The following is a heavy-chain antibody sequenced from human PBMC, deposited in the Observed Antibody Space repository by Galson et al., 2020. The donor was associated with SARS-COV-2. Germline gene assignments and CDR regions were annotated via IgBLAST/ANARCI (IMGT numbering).Heavy chain of an antibody. J-gene: IGHJ3*02. CDR1: GFTFSSYS. CDR3: ARDSGYDPGAFDI. D-gene: IGHD5-12*01. Sequence: NSGGSLRLSCAASGFTFSSYSMNWVRQAPGKGLEWVSSISSSSSYIYYADSVKGRFTISRDNAKNSLYLQMNSLRAEDTAVYYCARDSGYDPGAFDIWGQGTMVTVSS. V-gene: IGHV3-21*01. CDR2: ISSSSSYI.